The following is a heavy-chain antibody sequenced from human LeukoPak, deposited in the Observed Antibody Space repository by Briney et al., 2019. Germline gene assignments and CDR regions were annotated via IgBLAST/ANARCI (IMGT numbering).Heavy chain of an antibody. CDR1: GFTFSTYA. D-gene: IGHD5-12*01. CDR2: VRGSGTDT. J-gene: IGHJ4*02. Sequence: PGGSLRLSCAASGFTFSTYAMTWVRQAPGKGLEWVSAVRGSGTDTYYADSVKGRFTISRDNSKNTLYLQMNSLRAEDTAIYYCAKTSRRNSAYDSPFDYWGQGTLVTVPS. CDR3: AKTSRRNSAYDSPFDY. V-gene: IGHV3-23*01.